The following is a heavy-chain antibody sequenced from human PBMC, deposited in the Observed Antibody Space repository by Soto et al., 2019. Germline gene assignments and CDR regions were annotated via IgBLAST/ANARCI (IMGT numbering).Heavy chain of an antibody. V-gene: IGHV4-4*07. CDR3: ARGTGTVNFDY. J-gene: IGHJ4*02. D-gene: IGHD1-1*01. Sequence: ASETLSLTCIFSGGSVSSDYWSWIRQPAGKGLEWIGRIYTSGTTNYNPSLKSRVTMSIDTSKNQFSLNLNSVTAADTAVYYCARGTGTVNFDYWGQGTLVTVSS. CDR2: IYTSGTT. CDR1: GGSVSSDY.